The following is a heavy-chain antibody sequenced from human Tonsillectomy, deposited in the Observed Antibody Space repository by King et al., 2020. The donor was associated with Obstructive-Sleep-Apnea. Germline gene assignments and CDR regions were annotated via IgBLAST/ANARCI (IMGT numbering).Heavy chain of an antibody. D-gene: IGHD6-13*01. CDR2: LNRDGSGT. Sequence: VQLVESGGGLVQPGGSLRLSCAASGFTFSSYWMHWVRQAPGKGLVGCSRLNRDGSGTSFGDSVKGRLPISRDNAKNTLYLQMNSLRAEDTAVYYCAREYYSSSWYGRYFDLWGRGTLVTVSS. V-gene: IGHV3-74*01. CDR1: GFTFSSYW. CDR3: AREYYSSSWYGRYFDL. J-gene: IGHJ2*01.